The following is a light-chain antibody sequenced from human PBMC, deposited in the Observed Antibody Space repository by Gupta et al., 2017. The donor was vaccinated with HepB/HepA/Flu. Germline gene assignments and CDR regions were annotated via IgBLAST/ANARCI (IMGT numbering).Light chain of an antibody. CDR1: QSLNSNY. V-gene: IGKV3-20*01. Sequence: ENVWTKPQATLSLSPGERVTLPCRASQSLNSNYLAWYQQKPGQDPRLLTYGASIRATGISDRFSGSGSGTDFPLTISIRELEPFAMYSCQRYGCSPLSTFGQGTKLQI. J-gene: IGKJ2*01. CDR3: QRYGCSPLST. CDR2: GAS.